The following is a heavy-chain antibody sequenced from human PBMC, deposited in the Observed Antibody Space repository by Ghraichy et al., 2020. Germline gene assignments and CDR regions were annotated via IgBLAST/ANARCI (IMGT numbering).Heavy chain of an antibody. V-gene: IGHV4-38-2*02. Sequence: SETLSLTCTVSGYSISSGYYWGWIRQPPGKGLEWIGSIYHSGSTYYNPSLKSRVTISVDTSKNQFSLKLSSVTAADTAVYYCARDPHFTRQWLRLGGGDAFDIWGQGTMVTVSS. D-gene: IGHD5-12*01. CDR2: IYHSGST. CDR3: ARDPHFTRQWLRLGGGDAFDI. CDR1: GYSISSGYY. J-gene: IGHJ3*02.